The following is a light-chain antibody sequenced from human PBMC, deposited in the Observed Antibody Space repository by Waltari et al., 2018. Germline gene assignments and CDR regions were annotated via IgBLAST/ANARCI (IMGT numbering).Light chain of an antibody. V-gene: IGLV8-61*01. CDR2: KAN. CDR1: SGSLSTTSY. Sequence: QTVVTQEPSLSVSPGGTVTLTCALSSGSLSTTSYATWYQQTPGQAPRNIVYKANARSSGVPDRFSGSILGNTAALTITGAQADDESDYYCALYMGSGIWVFGGGTRLTVL. CDR3: ALYMGSGIWV. J-gene: IGLJ3*02.